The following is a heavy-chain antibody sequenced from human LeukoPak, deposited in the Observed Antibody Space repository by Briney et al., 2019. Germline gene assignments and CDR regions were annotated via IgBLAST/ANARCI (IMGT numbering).Heavy chain of an antibody. V-gene: IGHV3-30*03. CDR2: ISYDGSNK. CDR3: ARTRITMIVGP. D-gene: IGHD3-22*01. J-gene: IGHJ5*02. CDR1: GFTFSRYG. Sequence: GGSLRLSCAASGFTFSRYGMSWVRQAPGKGLEWVAVISYDGSNKYYADSVKGRFTISRDNAKNSLYLQMNSLRAEDTAVYYCARTRITMIVGPWGQGTLVTVSS.